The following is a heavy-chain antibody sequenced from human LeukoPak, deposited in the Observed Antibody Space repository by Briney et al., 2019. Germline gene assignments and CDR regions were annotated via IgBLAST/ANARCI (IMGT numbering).Heavy chain of an antibody. D-gene: IGHD2-2*01. CDR3: ARDGSPIVVVPAAVNWFDP. Sequence: ASVKVSCKASGYTFTSYGISWVRQAPGQGLEWMGWISAYNGNTNYAQKLQGRVTMTTDTSTSTAYMELRSLRSDDTAVYYCARDGSPIVVVPAAVNWFDPWGQGTLVTVSS. CDR2: ISAYNGNT. V-gene: IGHV1-18*01. J-gene: IGHJ5*02. CDR1: GYTFTSYG.